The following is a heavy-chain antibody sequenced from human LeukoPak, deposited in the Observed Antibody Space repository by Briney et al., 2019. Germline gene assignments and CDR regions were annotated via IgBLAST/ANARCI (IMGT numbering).Heavy chain of an antibody. CDR3: ARGATGTTFDY. Sequence: PGGSLRLSCAASGFKFDDYGMSWVRQAPGKGLEWVSGLNWNGGSTGYADSVKGQFTISRDNAKNSLYLQMNSLRTEDTALYYCARGATGTTFDYWGQGTLVTVSS. CDR1: GFKFDDYG. CDR2: LNWNGGST. J-gene: IGHJ4*02. V-gene: IGHV3-20*04. D-gene: IGHD1-1*01.